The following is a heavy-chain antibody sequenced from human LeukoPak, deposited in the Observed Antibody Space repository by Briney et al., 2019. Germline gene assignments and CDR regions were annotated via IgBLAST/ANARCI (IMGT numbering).Heavy chain of an antibody. CDR3: ARTASYSGNYYGYFQY. CDR2: INTDGSTT. J-gene: IGHJ1*01. V-gene: IGHV3-74*01. Sequence: GGSLRLSCAASGFTFTNYWMHWVRQAPGKGLVWVSRINTDGSTTNYADSVNGRFTISRDIAKNTLYLQMNSLTAEDTAVYYCARTASYSGNYYGYFQYWGQGALVTVSS. CDR1: GFTFTNYW. D-gene: IGHD1-26*01.